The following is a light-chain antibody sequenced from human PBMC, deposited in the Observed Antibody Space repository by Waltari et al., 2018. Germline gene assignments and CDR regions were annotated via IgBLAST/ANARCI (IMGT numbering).Light chain of an antibody. Sequence: QSALTQPAPVSGSPGQSITISCTGTSSYVGGYNYISWYQQHPGKAPKLMIYDVSNRPSGVSNRFSGSKSGNTASLTISGLQAEDEADYYCSSYTSSNTLGFGTGTKVTVL. CDR3: SSYTSSNTLG. V-gene: IGLV2-14*03. CDR1: SSYVGGYNY. J-gene: IGLJ1*01. CDR2: DVS.